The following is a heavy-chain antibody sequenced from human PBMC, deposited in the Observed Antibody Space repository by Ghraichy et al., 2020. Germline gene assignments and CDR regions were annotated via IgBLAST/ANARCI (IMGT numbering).Heavy chain of an antibody. CDR2: ISGSGGST. CDR1: GFTFSSYA. V-gene: IGHV3-23*01. CDR3: AKDLAPMIVVVITGYFDL. Sequence: GESLNISCAASGFTFSSYAMSWVRQAPGKGLEWVSAISGSGGSTYYADSVKGRFTISRDNSKNTLYLQMNSLRAEDTAVYYCAKDLAPMIVVVITGYFDLWGRGTLVTVSS. D-gene: IGHD3-22*01. J-gene: IGHJ2*01.